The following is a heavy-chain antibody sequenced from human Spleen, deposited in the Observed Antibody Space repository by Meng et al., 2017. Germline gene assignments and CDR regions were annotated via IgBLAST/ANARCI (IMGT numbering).Heavy chain of an antibody. CDR1: GYSFTIYW. Sequence: KVSCKGSGYSFTIYWIAWVRQMPGKGLEWMGLIYPGDSETKYSPSFQGHVTLSADKSVSTAYLQWSSLKASDTAMYYCVGAATQGFDYWGQGTLVTVSS. J-gene: IGHJ4*02. D-gene: IGHD6-13*01. V-gene: IGHV5-51*01. CDR2: IYPGDSET. CDR3: VGAATQGFDY.